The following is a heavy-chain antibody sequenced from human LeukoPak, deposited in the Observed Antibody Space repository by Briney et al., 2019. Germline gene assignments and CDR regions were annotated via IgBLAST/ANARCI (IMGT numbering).Heavy chain of an antibody. D-gene: IGHD3-22*01. CDR1: GYTFTSYW. Sequence: GESLKISCKGSGYTFTSYWIGWVRQMPGKGLEWMGIIYPGDSDTTYSPSFQGQVTISADKSISTAYLQRSSLEASDTAIYYCARHYYDSNGYYYLDYWGQGTLVAVSS. CDR3: ARHYYDSNGYYYLDY. J-gene: IGHJ4*02. V-gene: IGHV5-51*01. CDR2: IYPGDSDT.